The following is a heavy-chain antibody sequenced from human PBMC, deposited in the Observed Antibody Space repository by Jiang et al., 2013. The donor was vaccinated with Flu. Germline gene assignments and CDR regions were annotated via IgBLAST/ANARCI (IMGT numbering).Heavy chain of an antibody. J-gene: IGHJ6*03. CDR2: IKSEADGETA. Sequence: VQLLESGGGLVRPGGSLRLSCAVSNFAFSNAWMNWVRQAPGKGLQWVGRIKSEADGETADYAVPVKGRFTISRDDSRNTLYLQMNSLKTEDTAVYYCTTVGVDSGDYELGYYYYYYMDV. V-gene: IGHV3-15*07. CDR3: TTVGVDSGDYELGYYYYYYMDV. D-gene: IGHD4-17*01. CDR1: NFAFSNAW.